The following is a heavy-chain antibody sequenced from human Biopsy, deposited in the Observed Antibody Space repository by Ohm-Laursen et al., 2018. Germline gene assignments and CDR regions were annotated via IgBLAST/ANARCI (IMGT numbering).Heavy chain of an antibody. Sequence: KVSCKASGGTSSNFAINWVRQAPGQGLERMGRIIPLIGLTNYAQKFQGRVTITADKFTNTVYMELSSLRSDDTAVYFCARDCNGDNCGVDFWGQGTLVTVS. CDR2: IIPLIGLT. CDR3: ARDCNGDNCGVDF. V-gene: IGHV1-69*04. CDR1: GGTSSNFA. D-gene: IGHD2-15*01. J-gene: IGHJ4*02.